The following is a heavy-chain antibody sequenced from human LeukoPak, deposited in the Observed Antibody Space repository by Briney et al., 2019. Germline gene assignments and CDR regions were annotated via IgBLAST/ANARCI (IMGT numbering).Heavy chain of an antibody. CDR2: ISGSGGST. D-gene: IGHD3-10*01. CDR3: AKSRRGSGSYYGFPIDP. CDR1: GFTFSSYA. Sequence: GGSLRLSCAASGFTFSSYAMSWVRQAPGKGLEWVSAISGSGGSTYYADSVKGRFTISRDNSKNTLYLQMNSLRAEDTAVYYCAKSRRGSGSYYGFPIDPWGQGTLVTVSS. V-gene: IGHV3-23*01. J-gene: IGHJ5*02.